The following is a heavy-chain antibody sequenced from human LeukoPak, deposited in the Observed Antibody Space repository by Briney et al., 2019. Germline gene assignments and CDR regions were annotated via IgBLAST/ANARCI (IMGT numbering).Heavy chain of an antibody. V-gene: IGHV4-39*07. CDR3: ARDSGQGYSSGWGFDP. CDR1: GGSISSSSYY. Sequence: SETLSLTCTVSGGSISSSSYYWGWIRQPPGKGLEWIGSIYYSGSTHYNPSLKSRVTISVDTSKNQFSLKLSSVTAADTAVYYCARDSGQGYSSGWGFDPWGQGTLVTVSS. J-gene: IGHJ5*02. CDR2: IYYSGST. D-gene: IGHD6-19*01.